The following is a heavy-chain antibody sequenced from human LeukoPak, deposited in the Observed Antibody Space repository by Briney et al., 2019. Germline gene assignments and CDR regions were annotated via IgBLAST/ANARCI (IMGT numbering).Heavy chain of an antibody. V-gene: IGHV3-48*02. D-gene: IGHD4-17*01. CDR1: GFTFSSYS. J-gene: IGHJ4*02. Sequence: GGSLRLSCAASGFTFSSYSMNWVRQAPGKGLEWVSHITASGTAMFYADSVKGRFTISRDNAKNSLYLQMNSLRDEDTAVYYCARVERHDYGDQFDYWGQGTLVTVSS. CDR3: ARVERHDYGDQFDY. CDR2: ITASGTAM.